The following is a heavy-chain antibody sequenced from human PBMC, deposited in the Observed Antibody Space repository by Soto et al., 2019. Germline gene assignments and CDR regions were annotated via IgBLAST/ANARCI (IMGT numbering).Heavy chain of an antibody. CDR2: INGGNGNT. CDR3: ATIAAAGAPDY. CDR1: GYSFTNYA. J-gene: IGHJ4*02. D-gene: IGHD6-25*01. V-gene: IGHV1-3*01. Sequence: QVQLVQSGAEVKRPGASVKVSCTASGYSFTNYAFHWVRQAPGQGLEWMGWINGGNGNTKYSQNFQDRVTITRDTSASTAYVELSSLTSEDTAVYYCATIAAAGAPDYWGQGTLVTVSS.